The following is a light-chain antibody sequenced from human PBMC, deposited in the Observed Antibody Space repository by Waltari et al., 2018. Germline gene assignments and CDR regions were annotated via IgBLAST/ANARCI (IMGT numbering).Light chain of an antibody. CDR2: EGN. V-gene: IGLV2-23*01. CDR3: SSNAGRGIV. Sequence: QSALTQPASVSGSPGQSLTVPCTGASSDAGSSDLVFWYQQHPGKAPKLIIYEGNKRPSGVSNRFSGFKSGNTASLTISGLQAEDEAEYYCSSNAGRGIVFGGGTKLTVL. J-gene: IGLJ2*01. CDR1: SSDAGSSDL.